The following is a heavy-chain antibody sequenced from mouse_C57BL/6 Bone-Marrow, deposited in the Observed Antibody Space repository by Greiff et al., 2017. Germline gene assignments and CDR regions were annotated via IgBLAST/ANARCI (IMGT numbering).Heavy chain of an antibody. Sequence: DVKLVESGGGLVKPGGSLKLSCAASGFTFSSYAMSWVRQTPEKRLEWVATISDGGSYTYYPDNVKGRFTISRDKAKNNLYLQMSHLKSEDTAMYYCARDPRYGSSYGAMDYWGQGTSVTVSS. CDR2: ISDGGSYT. D-gene: IGHD1-1*01. CDR3: ARDPRYGSSYGAMDY. J-gene: IGHJ4*01. V-gene: IGHV5-4*03. CDR1: GFTFSSYA.